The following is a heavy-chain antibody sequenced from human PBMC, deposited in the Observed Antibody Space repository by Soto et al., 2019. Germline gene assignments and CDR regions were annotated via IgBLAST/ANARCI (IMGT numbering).Heavy chain of an antibody. J-gene: IGHJ4*02. CDR1: GYTFTPYA. D-gene: IGHD2-2*01. V-gene: IGHV1-3*01. Sequence: ASVKVSCKASGYTFTPYAIQCVRQAPGQRPEWMGWINADNGNTKYSQNYQGRVTITRDTSATTAYMELSSLRSEDTAVYYCARGDRVGILDYWGQGTQVTVSS. CDR3: ARGDRVGILDY. CDR2: INADNGNT.